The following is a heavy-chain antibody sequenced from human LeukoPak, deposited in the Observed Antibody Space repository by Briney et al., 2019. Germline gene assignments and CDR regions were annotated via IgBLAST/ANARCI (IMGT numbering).Heavy chain of an antibody. J-gene: IGHJ4*02. V-gene: IGHV1-18*01. CDR2: ISAYNGNT. CDR3: ARLRGKYCSSTSCYFDY. CDR1: GYTFTSYG. D-gene: IGHD2-2*01. Sequence: ASVKFSCKASGYTFTSYGISWVRQAPGQGLEWMGWISAYNGNTNYAQKLQGRVTMTTDTSTSTAYMELRSLRSDDTAVYYCARLRGKYCSSTSCYFDYWGQGTLVTVSS.